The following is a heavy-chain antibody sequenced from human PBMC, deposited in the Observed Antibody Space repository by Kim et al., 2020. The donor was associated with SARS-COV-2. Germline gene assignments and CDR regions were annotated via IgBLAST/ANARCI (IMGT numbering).Heavy chain of an antibody. J-gene: IGHJ6*02. CDR1: GFTFSSYA. V-gene: IGHV3-30*04. CDR2: ISYDGSNK. CDR3: ARYMDDSSGYHYYYYGMDV. Sequence: GGSLRLSCAASGFTFSSYAMHWVRQAPGKGLEWVAVISYDGSNKYYADSVKGRFTISRDNSKNTLYLQMNSLRAEDTAVYYCARYMDDSSGYHYYYYGMDVWGRGTTVTVSS. D-gene: IGHD3-22*01.